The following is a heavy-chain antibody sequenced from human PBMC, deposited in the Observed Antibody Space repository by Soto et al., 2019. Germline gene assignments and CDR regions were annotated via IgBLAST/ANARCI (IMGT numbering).Heavy chain of an antibody. V-gene: IGHV1-46*01. CDR1: GYTFTSYY. D-gene: IGHD3-22*01. J-gene: IGHJ6*02. CDR3: ARALRITMIVVARGPYYYGMDV. CDR2: INPSGGST. Sequence: ASVKVSCKASGYTFTSYYMHWVRQAPGQGLEWMGIINPSGGSTSYAQKFQGRVTMTRDTSTSTVYMELSSLGSEDTAVYYCARALRITMIVVARGPYYYGMDVWGQGTTVTVSS.